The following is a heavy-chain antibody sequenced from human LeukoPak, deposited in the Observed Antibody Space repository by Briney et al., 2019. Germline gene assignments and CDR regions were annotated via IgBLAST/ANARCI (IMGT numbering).Heavy chain of an antibody. Sequence: SETLSLTCTVSGGSNSSSTYYWGWIRQPPGKGLEWIASIYYTGSTNYNPSLKSRVTISVDTSKNQFSLKLSSVTAADTAVYYCARSRKYGAVTTYSWFDPWGQGTLVIVSS. CDR1: GGSNSSSTYY. D-gene: IGHD4-17*01. CDR2: IYYTGST. J-gene: IGHJ5*02. V-gene: IGHV4-39*01. CDR3: ARSRKYGAVTTYSWFDP.